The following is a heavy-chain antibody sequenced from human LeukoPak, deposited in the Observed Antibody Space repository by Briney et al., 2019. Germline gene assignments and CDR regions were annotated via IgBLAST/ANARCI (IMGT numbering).Heavy chain of an antibody. CDR2: ISAYNGNT. Sequence: EASVKVSCKASGYTFTSYGISWVRQAPGQGLEWMGWISAYNGNTNYAQKLQGRVTMTTDTSTSTAYMELRSLRSDDTAVYYCARAENYDFRSGYYTGYYYYYMDVWGKGTTVTVSS. CDR1: GYTFTSYG. CDR3: ARAENYDFRSGYYTGYYYYYMDV. J-gene: IGHJ6*03. D-gene: IGHD3-3*01. V-gene: IGHV1-18*01.